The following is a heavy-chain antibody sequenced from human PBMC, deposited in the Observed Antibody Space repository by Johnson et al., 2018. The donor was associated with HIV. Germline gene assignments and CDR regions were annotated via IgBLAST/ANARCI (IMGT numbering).Heavy chain of an antibody. CDR1: GFTFSRYG. V-gene: IGHV3-30*18. J-gene: IGHJ3*02. CDR3: AKDQSRAVAGHDAFDI. D-gene: IGHD6-19*01. Sequence: QVQLVESGGGVVQPGRYLRLSCEGAGFTFSRYGMQWVRQAPGKGLEWVGVISSDGSNRYYADSVKGRFTISRDNPKNTLFLQMNSLRAEDTAVYYCAKDQSRAVAGHDAFDIWGQGTMVTVSS. CDR2: ISSDGSNR.